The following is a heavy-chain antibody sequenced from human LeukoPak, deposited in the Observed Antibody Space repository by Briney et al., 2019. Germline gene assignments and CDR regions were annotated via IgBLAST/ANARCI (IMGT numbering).Heavy chain of an antibody. D-gene: IGHD3-10*01. CDR1: GFTFSSYA. CDR3: AKGGYYSGSGSHNYFDY. V-gene: IGHV3-23*01. J-gene: IGHJ4*02. Sequence: GGSLRLSCAASGFTFSSYAISWVRQAPGKGLECVSVVSGSGFSTFYADSVKGRFTISRDNSKNTVYLHMNSLRAEDTAMYYCAKGGYYSGSGSHNYFDYWGQGTLVTVSS. CDR2: VSGSGFST.